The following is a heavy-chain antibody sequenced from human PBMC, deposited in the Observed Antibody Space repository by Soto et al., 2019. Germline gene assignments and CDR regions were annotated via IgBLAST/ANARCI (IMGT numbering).Heavy chain of an antibody. CDR3: VKVIYDSGWYGFYFDY. CDR1: GFTFSIHA. V-gene: IGHV3-64D*06. CDR2: ITRNGDNT. D-gene: IGHD6-19*01. J-gene: IGHJ4*02. Sequence: PGGSLRLSCSASGFTFSIHAMHWVRQAPGKGLQNVSAITRNGDNTYYTDSVKGRFTISRDNSKNTLYLQMSSLRTEDTAVYYCVKVIYDSGWYGFYFDYWGQGTLVTVSS.